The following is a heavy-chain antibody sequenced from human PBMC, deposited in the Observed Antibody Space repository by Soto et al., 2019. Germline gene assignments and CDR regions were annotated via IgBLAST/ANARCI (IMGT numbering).Heavy chain of an antibody. CDR1: GFTFSSYW. D-gene: IGHD6-19*01. Sequence: EVQLVESGGGLVQPGGSLRLSCAASGFTFSSYWMSWVRQAPGKGLEWVAYIKQDGSEKYYVDSVKGRFTISRDNAKNSLYLQMNSLRAEDTAVYYCARFSSGWSSAFDIWGQGTMVTVSS. V-gene: IGHV3-7*01. CDR3: ARFSSGWSSAFDI. CDR2: IKQDGSEK. J-gene: IGHJ3*02.